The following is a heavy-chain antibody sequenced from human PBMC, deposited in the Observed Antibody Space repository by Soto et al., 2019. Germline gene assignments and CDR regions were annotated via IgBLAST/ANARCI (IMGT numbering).Heavy chain of an antibody. CDR2: INPNSGGT. Sequence: ASVKVCCKASGYTFTGYYMHWVRQAPGQGLVWMGWINPNSGGTNYAQKFQGWVTVTRDTSISTAYMELSRLRSDDTAVYYCARETGYCSSTSCRDDAFDIWGQGTMVTVSS. V-gene: IGHV1-2*04. CDR3: ARETGYCSSTSCRDDAFDI. D-gene: IGHD2-2*01. J-gene: IGHJ3*02. CDR1: GYTFTGYY.